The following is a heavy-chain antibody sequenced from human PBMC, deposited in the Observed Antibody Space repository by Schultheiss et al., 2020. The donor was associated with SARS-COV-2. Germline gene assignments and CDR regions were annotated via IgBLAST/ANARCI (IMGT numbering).Heavy chain of an antibody. CDR2: INHSGST. V-gene: IGHV4-34*01. Sequence: SQTLSLTCAVYGGSISSYYWSWIRQPPGKGLEWIGEINHSGSTYYNPSLKSRVTISVDTSKNQFSLKLSSVTAADTAVYFCASESGSGSYDYWGQGTLVTVSS. CDR1: GGSISSYY. D-gene: IGHD1-26*01. J-gene: IGHJ4*02. CDR3: ASESGSGSYDY.